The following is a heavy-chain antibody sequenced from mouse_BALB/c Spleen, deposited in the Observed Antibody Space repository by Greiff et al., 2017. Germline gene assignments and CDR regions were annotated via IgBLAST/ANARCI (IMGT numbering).Heavy chain of an antibody. V-gene: IGHV5-17*02. J-gene: IGHJ2*01. Sequence: EVQRVESGGGLVQPGGSRKLSCAASGFTFSSFGMHWVRHAPEKGLEWVAYISSGRSTIYYADTVKGRFTFPRDNPKNTLFLPMTSLRSEDTAMYSCERGAATNFDYWGQGTTLTVSS. CDR3: ERGAATNFDY. D-gene: IGHD1-2*01. CDR2: ISSGRSTI. CDR1: GFTFSSFG.